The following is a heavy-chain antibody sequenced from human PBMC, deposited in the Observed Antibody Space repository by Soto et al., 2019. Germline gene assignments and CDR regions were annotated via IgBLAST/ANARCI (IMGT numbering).Heavy chain of an antibody. J-gene: IGHJ6*03. Sequence: GGSLRLSCAASGFTFSSYWMSWVRQAPGKGLEWVANIKQDGSEKYYVDSVKGRFTISRDNAKNSLYLQMNSLRAEDTAVYYCARGYSGYALPYYYYMDVWGKGTTVTVSS. D-gene: IGHD5-12*01. CDR1: GFTFSSYW. CDR2: IKQDGSEK. V-gene: IGHV3-7*01. CDR3: ARGYSGYALPYYYYMDV.